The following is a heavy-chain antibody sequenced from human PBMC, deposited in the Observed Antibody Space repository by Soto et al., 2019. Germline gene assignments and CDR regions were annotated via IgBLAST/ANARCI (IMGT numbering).Heavy chain of an antibody. Sequence: TLSLTCTVSGGSISSGGAYWSWIRQHPGQGLEWIGYIYYSGITHYNPSLKSRVTISVDTSKNQFSLKLSSVTAADTAVYYCATAGRAAAGSEAFDIWGQGTMVTVAS. J-gene: IGHJ3*02. CDR3: ATAGRAAAGSEAFDI. CDR2: IYYSGIT. CDR1: GGSISSGGAY. V-gene: IGHV4-31*03. D-gene: IGHD6-13*01.